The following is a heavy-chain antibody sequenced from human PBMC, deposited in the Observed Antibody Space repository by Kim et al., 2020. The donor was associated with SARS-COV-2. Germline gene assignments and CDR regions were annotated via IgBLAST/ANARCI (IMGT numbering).Heavy chain of an antibody. CDR3: ARRAARLRQPFIDY. CDR1: GGSISSSSYY. V-gene: IGHV4-39*01. D-gene: IGHD4-17*01. CDR2: IYYSGST. J-gene: IGHJ4*02. Sequence: SETLSLTCTVSGGSISSSSYYWGWIRQPPGKGLEWIGSIYYSGSTYYNPSLKSRVTISVDTSKNQFSLKLSSVTAADTAVYYCARRAARLRQPFIDYWGQGTLVTVSS.